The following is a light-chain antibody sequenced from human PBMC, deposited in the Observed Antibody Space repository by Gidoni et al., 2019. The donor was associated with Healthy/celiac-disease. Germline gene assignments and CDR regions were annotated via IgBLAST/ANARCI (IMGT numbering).Light chain of an antibody. J-gene: IGKJ1*01. CDR1: QSISTY. CDR2: AAS. Sequence: DIQMPQSPSSLSASVGDRVTITCRASQSISTYVNWYQQKPGKAPNLLIYAASSLQSEVPSRVSGSGSGTDFTLTISSLQPEDSATYYWQQTYSTWTFGQGTKVEIK. CDR3: QQTYSTWT. V-gene: IGKV1-39*01.